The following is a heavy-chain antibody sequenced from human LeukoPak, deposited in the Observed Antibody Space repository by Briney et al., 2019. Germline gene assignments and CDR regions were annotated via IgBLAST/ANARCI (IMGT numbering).Heavy chain of an antibody. CDR3: TRVGYIDDGIDY. J-gene: IGHJ4*02. Sequence: GGFLRLSSVASGFPFSSYWMTWVLQAPGKGLEWVANIKQDGSKKSYVDSVKGRFTISRDNAKNSLYLQMNSLRAEDTAIYYCTRVGYIDDGIDYWGQGTLVTVSS. CDR2: IKQDGSKK. CDR1: GFPFSSYW. D-gene: IGHD5-24*01. V-gene: IGHV3-7*04.